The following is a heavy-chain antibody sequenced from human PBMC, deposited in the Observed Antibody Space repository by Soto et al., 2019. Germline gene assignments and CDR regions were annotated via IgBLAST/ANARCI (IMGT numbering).Heavy chain of an antibody. CDR3: ARGLRVVTDEDYFDY. CDR2: IYYSGST. V-gene: IGHV4-59*01. Sequence: SSETLSLTCTVSGGSISSYYWSWIRQPPGKGLEWIGYIYYSGSTDYNPSLKSRVTISVDTSKNQFSLKLSSVTAADTAVYYCARGLRVVTDEDYFDYWGQGTLVTVSS. D-gene: IGHD3-3*01. CDR1: GGSISSYY. J-gene: IGHJ4*02.